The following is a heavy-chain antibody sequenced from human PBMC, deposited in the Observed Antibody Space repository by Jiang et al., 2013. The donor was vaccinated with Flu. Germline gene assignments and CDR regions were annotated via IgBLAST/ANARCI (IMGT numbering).Heavy chain of an antibody. Sequence: QTLSLTCAISGDSVSSDSAAWNWIRQSPSRGLEWLGRTYYRSKWYNDYAVSVKSRITINPDTSKNQFSLQLSSVTPDDTAVYYCARWHHDMGYLDVWGKGTTVTVSS. CDR1: GDSVSSDSAA. J-gene: IGHJ6*03. D-gene: IGHD1-1*01. CDR3: ARWHHDMGYLDV. V-gene: IGHV6-1*01. CDR2: TYYRSKWYN.